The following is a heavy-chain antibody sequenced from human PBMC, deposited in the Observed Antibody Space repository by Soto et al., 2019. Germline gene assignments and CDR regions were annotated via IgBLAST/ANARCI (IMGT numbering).Heavy chain of an antibody. Sequence: SVKVSCKASGFTFTSSAVQWVRQARGQRLEWIGWIVVGSGNTNYAQKFQERVTITRNMSTSTAYMELSSLRSEDTAVYYCAAVASDYYDSSGYPDAFDIWGQGTMVTVSS. V-gene: IGHV1-58*01. CDR3: AAVASDYYDSSGYPDAFDI. CDR1: GFTFTSSA. D-gene: IGHD3-22*01. CDR2: IVVGSGNT. J-gene: IGHJ3*02.